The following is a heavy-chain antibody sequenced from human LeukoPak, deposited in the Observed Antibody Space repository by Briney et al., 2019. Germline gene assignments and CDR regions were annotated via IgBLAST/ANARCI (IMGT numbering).Heavy chain of an antibody. D-gene: IGHD3-16*02. J-gene: IGHJ3*02. CDR1: GFTFSSYA. V-gene: IGHV3-23*01. CDR2: ISGSGGST. Sequence: PGGSLRLSCAASGFTFSSYAMSWVRPAPGKGLEWVSAISGSGGSTYYADSVKGRFTISRDNAKNSLYLQMNSLRAEDTAVYYCARVGYSASDAFDIWGQGTMVTVSS. CDR3: ARVGYSASDAFDI.